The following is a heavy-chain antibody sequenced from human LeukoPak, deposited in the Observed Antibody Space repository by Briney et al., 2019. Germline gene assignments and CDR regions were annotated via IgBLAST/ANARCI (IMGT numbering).Heavy chain of an antibody. CDR2: IRPDGGKK. V-gene: IGHV3-30*02. J-gene: IGHJ4*02. Sequence: GGSLRLSCSASGLTFGTCAMHWVRQAPGRGLEWLTLIRPDGGKKFYSDSVKGRFTVSRDNFKNMLYLEMNSLRSEDTAVYYCVKDDPVLHFWGQGTLVSVSS. CDR3: VKDDPVLHF. CDR1: GLTFGTCA.